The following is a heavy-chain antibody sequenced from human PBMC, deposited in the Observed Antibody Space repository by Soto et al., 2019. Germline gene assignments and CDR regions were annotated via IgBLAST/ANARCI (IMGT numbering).Heavy chain of an antibody. CDR2: IYYRGST. J-gene: IGHJ3*02. Sequence: QVQLQESGPGLVKPSQTLSLTCTVSGGSISRGGYYWSWIRQHPGKGLEWIGYIYYRGSTYYNPSLKSRDTISVDTSKHQFPLKQSSGTAADTAVYSCERERHTKVRGFFIPPPADIWGQGTMVTVSS. D-gene: IGHD3-10*01. CDR3: ERERHTKVRGFFIPPPADI. CDR1: GGSISRGGYY. V-gene: IGHV4-31*03.